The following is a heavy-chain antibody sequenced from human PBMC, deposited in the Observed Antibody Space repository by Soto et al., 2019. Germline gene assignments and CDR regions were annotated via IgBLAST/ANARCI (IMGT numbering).Heavy chain of an antibody. CDR2: IFWEDDK. J-gene: IGHJ5*02. Sequence: QITLKESGPTLVKPTQTLTLTCTFSGFSLSASGVGVGWIRQPPGKALEWLALIFWEDDKRYSPSLKSRLTITKDTSKNQVVLAMANVDPVDTATYYCAYRPYAAKYGGWFDPWGQGTLVTVSS. V-gene: IGHV2-5*02. D-gene: IGHD2-15*01. CDR1: GFSLSASGVG. CDR3: AYRPYAAKYGGWFDP.